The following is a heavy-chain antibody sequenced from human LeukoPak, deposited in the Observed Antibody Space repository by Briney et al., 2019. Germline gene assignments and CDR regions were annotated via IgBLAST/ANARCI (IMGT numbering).Heavy chain of an antibody. V-gene: IGHV4-34*01. Sequence: KASETLSLTCAVYGGPFSGYYWSWIRQPPGKGLEWIGEINHSGSTNNNPSLKSRVSISIDTSKNQFSLKLSSVTAADTAVYYCARGHSSVVTAIPYYFDYWGRGTLVTVSS. D-gene: IGHD2-21*02. CDR3: ARGHSSVVTAIPYYFDY. J-gene: IGHJ4*02. CDR1: GGPFSGYY. CDR2: INHSGST.